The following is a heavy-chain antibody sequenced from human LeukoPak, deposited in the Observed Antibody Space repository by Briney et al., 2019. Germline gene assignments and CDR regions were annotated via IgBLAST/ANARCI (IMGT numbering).Heavy chain of an antibody. CDR3: ARVLGGATSLLSLDY. Sequence: SETLSLTCAVYGGSFSGYYWSWIRQPPGKGLEWIGYIYYSGSTNYNPSLKSRVTISVDTSKNQFSLKLSSVTAADTAVYYCARVLGGATSLLSLDYWGQGTLVTVSS. CDR1: GGSFSGYY. V-gene: IGHV4-59*01. CDR2: IYYSGST. D-gene: IGHD1-26*01. J-gene: IGHJ4*02.